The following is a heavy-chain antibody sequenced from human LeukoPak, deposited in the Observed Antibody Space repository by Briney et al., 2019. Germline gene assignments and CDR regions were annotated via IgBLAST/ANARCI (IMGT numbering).Heavy chain of an antibody. J-gene: IGHJ6*03. CDR3: ARGGRIHYYYYYMDV. V-gene: IGHV1-8*01. Sequence: ASVKVSCKASGYTFTSYDINWVRQATGLGLEWMGWMNPNSGNTGYAQKFQGRVTITRNTSISTAYMELSSLRSEDTAVYYCARGGRIHYYYYYMDVWGKGTTVTVSS. CDR2: MNPNSGNT. CDR1: GYTFTSYD.